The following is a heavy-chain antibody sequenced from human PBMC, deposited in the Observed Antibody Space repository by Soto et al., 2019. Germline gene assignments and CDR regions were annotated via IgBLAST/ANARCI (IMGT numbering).Heavy chain of an antibody. CDR1: AGSVSGSSHY. D-gene: IGHD1-7*01. J-gene: IGHJ1*01. Sequence: SETLSLTCSVSAGSVSGSSHYWNWIRQTPGKGLEWIGYIDHSGSTNYNPSLKSRVTISVDTSKTQFSLKPSSVTAADTAVYYCARGGTSSRRAVAGYFHYWGQGTQVTVSS. V-gene: IGHV4-61*01. CDR2: IDHSGST. CDR3: ARGGTSSRRAVAGYFHY.